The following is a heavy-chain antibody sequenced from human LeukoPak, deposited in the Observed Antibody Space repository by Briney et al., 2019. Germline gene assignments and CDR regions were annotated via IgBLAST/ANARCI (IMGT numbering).Heavy chain of an antibody. CDR3: ARQTAMGRSGDY. Sequence: GESLQISCKASGYSFTSYWIGWVRQMPGKGLEWMGIIDPSDSETRYTPSFQGQVTISVDKSLTTADLQWNSLKASDTAMYYCARQTAMGRSGDYWGQGTLVTASS. CDR1: GYSFTSYW. CDR2: IDPSDSET. J-gene: IGHJ4*02. V-gene: IGHV5-51*01. D-gene: IGHD5-18*01.